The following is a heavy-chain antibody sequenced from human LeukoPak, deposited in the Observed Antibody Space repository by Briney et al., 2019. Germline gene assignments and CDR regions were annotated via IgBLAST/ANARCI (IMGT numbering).Heavy chain of an antibody. V-gene: IGHV4-38-2*02. J-gene: IGHJ3*02. D-gene: IGHD3-22*01. CDR3: ARGDSGYPDRRAFDI. Sequence: SETLSLTCTVSGYSISSGYYWGWIRQPPGKGLEWIGSIYHSGSTYYNPSLKSRVTISVDTSKNQFSLKLSSVTAADTAVYYCARGDSGYPDRRAFDIWGQGTMVTVSS. CDR1: GYSISSGYY. CDR2: IYHSGST.